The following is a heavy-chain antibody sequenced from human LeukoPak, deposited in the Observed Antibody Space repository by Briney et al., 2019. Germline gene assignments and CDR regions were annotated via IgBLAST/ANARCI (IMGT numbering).Heavy chain of an antibody. CDR3: ARGFVAAAMRRFDY. J-gene: IGHJ4*02. D-gene: IGHD2-2*01. CDR1: GGTFSSYA. Sequence: GASVKVSCKASGGTFSSYAISWVRQAPGQGLEWMGGIIPIFGTANYAQKFQGRVTITADESTSTAYMELNSLTFEDTAVYYCARGFVAAAMRRFDYWGQGTLVTVSS. CDR2: IIPIFGTA. V-gene: IGHV1-69*13.